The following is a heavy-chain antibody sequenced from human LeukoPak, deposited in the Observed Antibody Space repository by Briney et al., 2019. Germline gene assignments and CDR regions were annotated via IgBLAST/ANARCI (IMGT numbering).Heavy chain of an antibody. D-gene: IGHD6-19*01. CDR2: INPNSGGT. J-gene: IGHJ6*03. CDR1: GYTFTGYY. V-gene: IGHV1-2*02. CDR3: TRGEYSSGWTNYYYYMDV. Sequence: ASVKVSCKASGYTFTGYYMHSGRQAPGQALKWMRWINPNSGGTNYAQKFQGRVTMTRDTSISTAYMDLSRLSTYDTTRQYCTRGEYSSGWTNYYYYMDVWGKGTTVTISS.